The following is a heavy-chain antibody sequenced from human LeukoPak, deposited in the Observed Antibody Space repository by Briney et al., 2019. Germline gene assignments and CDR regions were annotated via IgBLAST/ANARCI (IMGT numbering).Heavy chain of an antibody. CDR1: GGTFSSYA. D-gene: IGHD1-26*01. V-gene: IGHV1-69*13. Sequence: SVKVSCKASGGTFSSYAISWVRQAPGQGLEWMGGIIPIFGTANYAQKFQGRVTITADESTSTAYMELSSLRSEDTAVYYCARAAAIVGATQYYYYYGMDVWGQGTTVTVSS. CDR3: ARAAAIVGATQYYYYYGMDV. CDR2: IIPIFGTA. J-gene: IGHJ6*02.